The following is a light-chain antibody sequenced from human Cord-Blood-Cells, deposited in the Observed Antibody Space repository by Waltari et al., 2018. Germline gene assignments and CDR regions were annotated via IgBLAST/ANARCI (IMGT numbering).Light chain of an antibody. CDR2: WAS. J-gene: IGKJ1*01. CDR1: QSVLYSSNNKKY. Sequence: DIVMTQSPDSLAVSLGERATNNCKSSQSVLYSSNNKKYLAWYHQKPGQPPKLLISWASTRESGVPDRFSGSGSGTDFTLTISSLQAEDVAVYYCQQYYSTPWTFGQGTKVEIK. CDR3: QQYYSTPWT. V-gene: IGKV4-1*01.